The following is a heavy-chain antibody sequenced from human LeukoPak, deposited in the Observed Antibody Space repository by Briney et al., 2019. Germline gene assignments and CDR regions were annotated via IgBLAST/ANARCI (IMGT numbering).Heavy chain of an antibody. CDR2: IYYSGST. CDR3: ARAPYSSSWSVTWFDP. Sequence: SETLSLTCTVSGGSISSYYWSWLRQPPGKGLEWIGYIYYSGSTNYNPSLKSRVTISVDTSKNQFSLKLSSVTAADTAVYYCARAPYSSSWSVTWFDPWGQGTLVTVSS. D-gene: IGHD6-13*01. CDR1: GGSISSYY. V-gene: IGHV4-59*01. J-gene: IGHJ5*02.